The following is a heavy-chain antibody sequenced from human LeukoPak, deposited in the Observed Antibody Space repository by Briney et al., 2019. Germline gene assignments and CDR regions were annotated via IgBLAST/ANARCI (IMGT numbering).Heavy chain of an antibody. V-gene: IGHV1-2*02. CDR2: INPNSGGT. CDR3: ARAAESHDYDYYYGMDV. J-gene: IGHJ6*02. CDR1: GYTFTGYY. Sequence: ASVTVSCKASGYTFTGYYMHWVRQAPGQGLEWMGWINPNSGGTNYAQKFQGRVTMTRDTSISTAYMELSRLRSDDTAVYYCARAAESHDYDYYYGMDVWGQGTTVTVSS.